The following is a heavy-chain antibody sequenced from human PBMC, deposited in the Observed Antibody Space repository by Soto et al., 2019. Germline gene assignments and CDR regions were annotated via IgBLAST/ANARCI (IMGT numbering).Heavy chain of an antibody. Sequence: VQLLESGGGLVQPGGSLGLSCAGSGFTFANYAMSWVRQAPGKGLEWVSVLSNSGGTTYYADSVKGRFTISRDNFKNTLYLQLDSLRDVDTAMYYCAGCEGGASGTYGLDVWGQGTTVTVSS. D-gene: IGHD3-10*01. V-gene: IGHV3-23*01. CDR3: AGCEGGASGTYGLDV. J-gene: IGHJ6*02. CDR2: LSNSGGTT. CDR1: GFTFANYA.